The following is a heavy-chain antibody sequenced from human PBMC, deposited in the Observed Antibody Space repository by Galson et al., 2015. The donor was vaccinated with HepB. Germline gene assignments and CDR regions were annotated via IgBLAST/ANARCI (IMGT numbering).Heavy chain of an antibody. CDR1: GFTFDDYA. CDR3: ARQSSFYDSSGSPHFDY. V-gene: IGHV3-9*01. J-gene: IGHJ4*02. CDR2: ISWNSGSI. D-gene: IGHD3-22*01. Sequence: SLRLSCAASGFTFDDYAMHWVRQAPGKGLEWVSGISWNSGSIGYADSVKGRFTISRDNAKNSLYLQMNSLRAEDTAVYYCARQSSFYDSSGSPHFDYWGQGTLVTVSS.